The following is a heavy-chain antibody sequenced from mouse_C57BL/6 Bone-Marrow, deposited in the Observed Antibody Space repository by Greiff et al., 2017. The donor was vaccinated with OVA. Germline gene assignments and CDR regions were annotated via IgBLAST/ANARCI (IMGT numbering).Heavy chain of an antibody. CDR3: ARDGFYYYGSSYWYFDV. CDR1: GYTFTSYW. V-gene: IGHV1-64*01. CDR2: IHPNSGST. D-gene: IGHD1-1*01. J-gene: IGHJ1*03. Sequence: QVQLQQSGAELVKPGASVKLSCKASGYTFTSYWMHWVKQRPGQGLEWIGMIHPNSGSTNYNEKFKSKATLTVDKSSSTAYMQLSSLTSEDSAVYYCARDGFYYYGSSYWYFDVWGTGTTVTVSS.